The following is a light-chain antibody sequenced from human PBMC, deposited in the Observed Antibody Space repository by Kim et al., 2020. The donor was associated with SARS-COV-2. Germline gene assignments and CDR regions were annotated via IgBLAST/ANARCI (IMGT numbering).Light chain of an antibody. J-gene: IGLJ3*02. Sequence: AMGQTVRITCQGDSRRSDYASWYQQKPGQAPVVVMYGRNKRPSGIPDRFSGSSSGNTASLTITGAQAEDEADYYCNSRDTSGYHWVFGGGTQLTVL. V-gene: IGLV3-19*01. CDR3: NSRDTSGYHWV. CDR1: SRRSDY. CDR2: GRN.